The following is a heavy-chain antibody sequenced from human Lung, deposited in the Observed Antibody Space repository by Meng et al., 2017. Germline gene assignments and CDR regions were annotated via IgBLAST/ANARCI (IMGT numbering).Heavy chain of an antibody. CDR3: ARGPTTMAHDLDY. CDR2: INHSGST. CDR1: GGSFSDYY. Sequence: VALQQWGAGLLKPSETLSLTCVVSGGSFSDYYWSWIRQPPGKGLEWIGEINHSGSTNYNPSLESRATISVDTSQNNLSLKLSSVTAADSAVYYCARGPTTMAHDLDYWGQGTLVTVSS. J-gene: IGHJ4*02. D-gene: IGHD4-11*01. V-gene: IGHV4-34*01.